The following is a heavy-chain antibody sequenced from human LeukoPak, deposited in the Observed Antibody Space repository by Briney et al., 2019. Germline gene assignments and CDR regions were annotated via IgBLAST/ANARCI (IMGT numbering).Heavy chain of an antibody. D-gene: IGHD5-24*01. V-gene: IGHV3-23*01. J-gene: IGHJ4*02. CDR1: GFTFSSYA. CDR3: AKDKAATISAPTRN. CDR2: ISGSGGST. Sequence: GGSLRPSCAASGFTFSSYAMSWVRQAPGKGLEWVSAISGSGGSTYYADSVKGRFTISRDNSKNTLYLQMNSLRAEDTAVYYCAKDKAATISAPTRNWGQGTLVTVSS.